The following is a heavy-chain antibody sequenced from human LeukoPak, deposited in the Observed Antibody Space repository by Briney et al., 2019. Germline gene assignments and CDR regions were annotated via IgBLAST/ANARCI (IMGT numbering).Heavy chain of an antibody. D-gene: IGHD6-19*01. CDR1: GFTFSSYS. CDR2: ISSSSSYI. J-gene: IGHJ4*02. CDR3: ARADAGIAVAGPWD. Sequence: PGGSLRLSCAASGFTFSSYSMNWVRQAPGKGLEWGSSISSSSSYIYYADSVKGRFTISRDNAKNSLYLQMNSLTAEDTAVYYCARADAGIAVAGPWDWGQGTLVTVSS. V-gene: IGHV3-21*01.